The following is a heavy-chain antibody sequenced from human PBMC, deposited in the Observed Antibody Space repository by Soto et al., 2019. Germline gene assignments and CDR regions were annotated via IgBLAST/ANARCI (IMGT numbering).Heavy chain of an antibody. V-gene: IGHV4-34*01. CDR3: ARGQKYCSSTSCYGFGYGHGGNYYYMDV. CDR2: INHSGST. CDR1: GGSFSGYY. Sequence: SETLSLTCAVYGGSFSGYYWSWIRQPPGKGLEWIGEINHSGSTNYNPSLKSRVTISVDTSKNQFSLKLCLVTAADTAVYYCARGQKYCSSTSCYGFGYGHGGNYYYMDVWGKGTTVTVSS. J-gene: IGHJ6*03. D-gene: IGHD2-2*01.